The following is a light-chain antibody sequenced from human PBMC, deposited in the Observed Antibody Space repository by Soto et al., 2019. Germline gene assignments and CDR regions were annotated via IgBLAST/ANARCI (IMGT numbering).Light chain of an antibody. CDR2: AAS. V-gene: IGKV1-39*01. CDR1: QPLTTY. CDR3: QQSFDSPYT. Sequence: PVTQSPSSLSASVGDRVTITCRASQPLTTYLNWYQQKPGKAPTLLIYAASTLQSGVPSRFSGSGSGTDFTLTISALQPDDFATYFCQQSFDSPYTFGQGTTL. J-gene: IGKJ2*01.